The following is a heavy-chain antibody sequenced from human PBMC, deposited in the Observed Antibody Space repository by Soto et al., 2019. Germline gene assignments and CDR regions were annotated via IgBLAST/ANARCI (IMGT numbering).Heavy chain of an antibody. J-gene: IGHJ4*02. D-gene: IGHD1-26*01. V-gene: IGHV3-11*05. Sequence: QVHLVESGGGLVKPGGSLRLSCTASGFTFSDYYMSWIRQAPGKGLEWISYISSTSSYTNYADFVKGRFTISRDNAKNPLNQAMNSLRDEDAAVYCCVSDLGWAPLWEYWGQGTQVTVSS. CDR2: ISSTSSYT. CDR1: GFTFSDYY. CDR3: VSDLGWAPLWEY.